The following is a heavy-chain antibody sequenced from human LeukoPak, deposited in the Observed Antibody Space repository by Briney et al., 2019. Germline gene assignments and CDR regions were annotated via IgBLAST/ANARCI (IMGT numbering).Heavy chain of an antibody. CDR3: AKDLTIAAAGGNWFDP. CDR2: ISGSGGST. J-gene: IGHJ5*02. V-gene: IGHV3-23*01. Sequence: GGSLRLSCAASGFTFSSYAMSWVRQAPGKGLEWVSAISGSGGSTYYADSVKGRFTISRDNSKNTLYLQMNSLRDEDTAVYYCAKDLTIAAAGGNWFDPWGQGTLVTVSS. D-gene: IGHD6-13*01. CDR1: GFTFSSYA.